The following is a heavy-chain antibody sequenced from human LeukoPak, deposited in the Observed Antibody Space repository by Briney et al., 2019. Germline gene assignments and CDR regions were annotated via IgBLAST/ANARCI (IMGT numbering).Heavy chain of an antibody. Sequence: GGSLRLSCSASGFTFRSYGMHWVRQAPGKGLEWVAVIWYDGSNKYYADSVKGRFTISRDNSKNTLYLQMNSLRAEDTAVYYCARDLRYSYDFDYWGQGTLVTVSS. CDR2: IWYDGSNK. CDR3: ARDLRYSYDFDY. D-gene: IGHD5-18*01. J-gene: IGHJ4*02. V-gene: IGHV3-33*01. CDR1: GFTFRSYG.